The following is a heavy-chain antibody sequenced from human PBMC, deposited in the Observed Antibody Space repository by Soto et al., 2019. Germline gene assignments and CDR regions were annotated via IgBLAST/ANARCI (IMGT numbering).Heavy chain of an antibody. D-gene: IGHD2-21*02. J-gene: IGHJ4*02. CDR1: GGTFSSYA. Sequence: ASVKVSCKASGGTFSSYAISWVRQAPGQGLEWMGGIIPIFGTANYAQKFQGRVTITADESTSTAYMELSSLRSEDTAVYYCARDSCGCDCSSDYRGQGTLVTVSS. CDR2: IIPIFGTA. V-gene: IGHV1-69*01. CDR3: ARDSCGCDCSSDY.